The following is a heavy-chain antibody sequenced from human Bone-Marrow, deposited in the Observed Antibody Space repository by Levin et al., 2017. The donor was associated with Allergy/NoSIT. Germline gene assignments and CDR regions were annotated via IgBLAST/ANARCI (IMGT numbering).Heavy chain of an antibody. CDR1: GGSLSSDNYF. J-gene: IGHJ4*02. CDR2: IYDGGKT. Sequence: TTSETLSLTCTVSGGSLSSDNYFWGWIRQPPGKGLVWVGSIYDGGKTDYNPSLKSRVTISVDTSNNQFSLKLSSVTAADMAVYFCARLQRWLPKVDYWGRGTLVTVSS. D-gene: IGHD6-19*01. CDR3: ARLQRWLPKVDY. V-gene: IGHV4-39*01.